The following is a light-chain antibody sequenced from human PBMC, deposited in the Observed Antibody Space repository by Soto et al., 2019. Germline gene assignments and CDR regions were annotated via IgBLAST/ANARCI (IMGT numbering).Light chain of an antibody. J-gene: IGKJ4*01. Sequence: EIVLTQSPGTVSLSPGERATLSCRASQSVYNNYIAWYQQSPGQAPRVLIYGASTRATGTPDRFSGSGPGTDFTFTISRLEPEDSAVYYCQQYGNSVTFGGGTKVDIK. CDR3: QQYGNSVT. CDR2: GAS. CDR1: QSVYNNY. V-gene: IGKV3-20*01.